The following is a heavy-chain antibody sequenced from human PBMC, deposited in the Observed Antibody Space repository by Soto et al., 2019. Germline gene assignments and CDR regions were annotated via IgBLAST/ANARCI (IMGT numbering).Heavy chain of an antibody. CDR2: IYPGDSDT. D-gene: IGHD2-2*01. J-gene: IGHJ6*02. V-gene: IGHV5-51*01. CDR1: GYSFTSCW. Sequence: GESLKIYCKGSGYSFTSCWIGWVRQMPGKGLEWMGIIYPGDSDTRYSPSFQGQVTISADKSISTAYLQWSSLKASDTAMYYCARQEFGCSSTSCYPAMHGMDVWGQGTTVTVSS. CDR3: ARQEFGCSSTSCYPAMHGMDV.